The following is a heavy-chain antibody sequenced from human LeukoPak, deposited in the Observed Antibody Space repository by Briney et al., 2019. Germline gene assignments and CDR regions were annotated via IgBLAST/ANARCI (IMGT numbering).Heavy chain of an antibody. CDR2: ISSSGSTI. D-gene: IGHD6-19*01. CDR3: ARVKQWLVRGWFDP. Sequence: GGSLRLSCAASGFTFSDYYMSWTRQAPGKGLKWVSYISSSGSTIYYADSVKGRFTISRDNAKNSLYLQMNSLRAEDTAVYYCARVKQWLVRGWFDPWGQGTLVTVSS. V-gene: IGHV3-11*01. CDR1: GFTFSDYY. J-gene: IGHJ5*02.